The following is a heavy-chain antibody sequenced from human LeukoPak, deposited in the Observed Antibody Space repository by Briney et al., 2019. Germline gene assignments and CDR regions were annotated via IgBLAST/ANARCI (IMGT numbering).Heavy chain of an antibody. CDR3: AREGVVLVDAVRYYYYGMDV. CDR2: INPSGGST. Sequence: ASVKVSCKASGYNFISYYMHWVRQAPGQGLEWMGIINPSGGSTSYAQKFQDRVTMTRDTSTSTVYMELSSLKSEDTAVYYCAREGVVLVDAVRYYYYGMDVWGQGTTVTVSS. D-gene: IGHD2-8*01. J-gene: IGHJ6*02. CDR1: GYNFISYY. V-gene: IGHV1-46*01.